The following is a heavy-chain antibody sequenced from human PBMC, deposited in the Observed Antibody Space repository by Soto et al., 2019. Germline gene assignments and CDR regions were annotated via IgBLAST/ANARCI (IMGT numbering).Heavy chain of an antibody. D-gene: IGHD3-10*01. J-gene: IGHJ6*02. Sequence: QVQLQESGPGLVKASETLSLTCTVSAGSISSYYWGWIRQSPGKGLEWIGYIYNSGSTNYNPSLKSRLTMSVDTSKYQFSLKLSSVTAADTAVYYCARIIRTLAWDGVDVWGQGTRV. CDR1: AGSISSYY. CDR3: ARIIRTLAWDGVDV. V-gene: IGHV4-59*01. CDR2: IYNSGST.